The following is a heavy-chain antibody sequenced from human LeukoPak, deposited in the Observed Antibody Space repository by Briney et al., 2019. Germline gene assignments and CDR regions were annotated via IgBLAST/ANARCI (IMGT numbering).Heavy chain of an antibody. D-gene: IGHD3-3*01. CDR3: ARAHLYYDFWSGYQDY. CDR1: GFTFSSYG. J-gene: IGHJ4*02. Sequence: GGSLRLSCAASGFTFSSYGMHWVRQAPGKGLEWVAVIWYDGSNKYYADSVKGRFTISRDNSKNTLYLQMNSLRAEDTVVYYCARAHLYYDFWSGYQDYWGQGTLVTVSS. CDR2: IWYDGSNK. V-gene: IGHV3-33*01.